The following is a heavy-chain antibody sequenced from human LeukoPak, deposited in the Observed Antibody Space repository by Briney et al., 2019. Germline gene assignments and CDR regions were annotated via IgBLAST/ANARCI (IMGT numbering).Heavy chain of an antibody. CDR1: GYTFTDYY. D-gene: IGHD5-12*01. J-gene: IGHJ4*02. CDR2: INPYSGGT. Sequence: ASVKVSCKAFGYTFTDYYMHWVRQAPGQGLEWMGWINPYSGGTNFARKFQGRVTMTRDTSITTAYMELSGLRSDDTAVYYCATPERGYSGYDFGSWGQGTLVTVSS. CDR3: ATPERGYSGYDFGS. V-gene: IGHV1-2*02.